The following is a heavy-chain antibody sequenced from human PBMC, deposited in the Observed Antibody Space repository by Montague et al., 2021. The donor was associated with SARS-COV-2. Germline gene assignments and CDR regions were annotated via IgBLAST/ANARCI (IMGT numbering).Heavy chain of an antibody. V-gene: IGHV3-66*01. CDR3: ARESSQFFGSGPLDY. Sequence: SLRLSCVASGFTVSSTYMNWVRQVPGKGLEWVSSISSSSVTYSADSLKGRFTISRDNSKNTVYLQMNSLRAEDTAVYFCARESSQFFGSGPLDYWSQGSLVTVSS. D-gene: IGHD3-10*01. CDR1: GFTVSSTY. J-gene: IGHJ4*02. CDR2: ISSSSVT.